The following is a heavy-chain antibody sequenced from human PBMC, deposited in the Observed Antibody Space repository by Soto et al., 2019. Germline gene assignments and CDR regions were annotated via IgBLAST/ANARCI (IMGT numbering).Heavy chain of an antibody. D-gene: IGHD6-6*01. J-gene: IGHJ4*02. CDR3: ARASSSSSAADY. CDR1: GESISSGGYY. CDR2: IYDSESA. V-gene: IGHV4-31*03. Sequence: QVQLQESGPGLVKPSQTLSLTCSVSGESISSGGYYWSWIRHNPGKGLEWIGYIYDSESAYYNPSHKSRVTISMDTHKNNFAMRLSSVTAADTAVYYCARASSSSSAADYWGQGTLATVSS.